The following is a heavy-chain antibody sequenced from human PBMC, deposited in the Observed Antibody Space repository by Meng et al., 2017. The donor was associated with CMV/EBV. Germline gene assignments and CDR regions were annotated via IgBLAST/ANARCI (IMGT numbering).Heavy chain of an antibody. D-gene: IGHD3-9*01. Sequence: GESLKISCAAPGFTFSSYSMNWVRQAPGKGLEWVSSISSSSSYIYYADSVKGRFTISRDNAKNSLYLQMNSLRAEDTAVYYCARDLSNYDILTGYQYYYYGMDVWGQGTTVTVSS. V-gene: IGHV3-21*01. CDR2: ISSSSSYI. J-gene: IGHJ6*02. CDR1: GFTFSSYS. CDR3: ARDLSNYDILTGYQYYYYGMDV.